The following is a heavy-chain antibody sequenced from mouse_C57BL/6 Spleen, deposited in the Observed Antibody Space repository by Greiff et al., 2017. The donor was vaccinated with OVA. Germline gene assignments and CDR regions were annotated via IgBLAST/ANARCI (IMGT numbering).Heavy chain of an antibody. V-gene: IGHV1-18*01. CDR1: GYTFTDYN. D-gene: IGHD3-2*02. Sequence: EVQLQESGPELVKPGASVKIPCKASGYTFTDYNMDWVKQSHGKSLEWIGDINPNNGGTNYNQKFKGKATLTVDKSSSTAYMELRSLTSEDTAVYYCARRGQLRRRGFAYWGQGTLVTVSA. CDR3: ARRGQLRRRGFAY. J-gene: IGHJ3*01. CDR2: INPNNGGT.